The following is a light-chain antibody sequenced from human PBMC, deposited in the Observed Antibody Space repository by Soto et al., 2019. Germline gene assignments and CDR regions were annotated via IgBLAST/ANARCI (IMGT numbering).Light chain of an antibody. V-gene: IGLV2-14*01. CDR3: SSYTRSSTVI. Sequence: QSVLTQPASVSGSPGQSITIPCTGTSSDIGGYNYVSWYQQHPGKAPKLVISDVRNRPSGVSNRFSGSKSGNTASLTISGLQPEDEADYYCSSYTRSSTVIFGGGTKLTVL. CDR1: SSDIGGYNY. CDR2: DVR. J-gene: IGLJ2*01.